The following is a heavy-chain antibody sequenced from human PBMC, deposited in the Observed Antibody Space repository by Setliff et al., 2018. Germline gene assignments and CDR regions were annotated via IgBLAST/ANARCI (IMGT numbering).Heavy chain of an antibody. CDR1: GYTFTRYG. CDR3: ARVNPTMITFGGVIVIWFDP. D-gene: IGHD3-16*02. J-gene: IGHJ5*02. V-gene: IGHV1-18*01. CDR2: ISAYNGNT. Sequence: ASVKVSCKASGYTFTRYGTSWVRQAPGQGLEWMGWISAYNGNTDYAQKLQGRVTMTTDTSTSTAYMELRSLRSDDTAVYYCARVNPTMITFGGVIVIWFDPWGQGTLVTVSS.